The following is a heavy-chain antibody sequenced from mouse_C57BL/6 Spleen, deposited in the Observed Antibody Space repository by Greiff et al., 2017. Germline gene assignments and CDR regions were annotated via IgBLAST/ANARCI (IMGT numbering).Heavy chain of an antibody. CDR2: IYPGDGDT. CDR3: ARGDFAY. J-gene: IGHJ3*01. CDR1: GYAFSSSW. V-gene: IGHV1-82*01. Sequence: VQLQQSGPELVKPGASVKISCKASGYAFSSSWMNWVKQRPGKGLEWIGRIYPGDGDTNYNGKFKGKATLTADTSSSTAYMQLSSLTSEDSAVYFCARGDFAYWGQGTLVTVSA.